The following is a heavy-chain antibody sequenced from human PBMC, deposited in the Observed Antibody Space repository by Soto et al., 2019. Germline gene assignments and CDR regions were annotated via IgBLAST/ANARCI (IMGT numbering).Heavy chain of an antibody. Sequence: GGSLRPSCAASGFTFSSYGMHWARQVPGKGLKWVAVISYDGSNKYYADSVKGRFTISRDNSKNTLYLQMNSLRAEDTAVYYCAKHGEMVVVAAYFNYYYYMDVWGKGTTVTVSS. D-gene: IGHD2-15*01. J-gene: IGHJ6*03. CDR2: ISYDGSNK. CDR1: GFTFSSYG. V-gene: IGHV3-30*18. CDR3: AKHGEMVVVAAYFNYYYYMDV.